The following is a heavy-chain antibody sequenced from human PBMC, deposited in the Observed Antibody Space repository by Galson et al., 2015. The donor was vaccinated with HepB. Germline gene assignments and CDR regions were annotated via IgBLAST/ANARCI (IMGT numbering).Heavy chain of an antibody. CDR3: ATGGSVVRDKNWFDP. CDR1: GYTLTELS. J-gene: IGHJ5*02. V-gene: IGHV1-24*01. D-gene: IGHD3-10*01. CDR2: FDPEDGET. Sequence: SVKVSCKVSGYTLTELSMHWVRQAPGKGLEWMGGFDPEDGETIYAQKFQGRVTMTEDTSTDTAYMELSSLRSEDTAVYYCATGGSVVRDKNWFDPWGQGTLVTVSS.